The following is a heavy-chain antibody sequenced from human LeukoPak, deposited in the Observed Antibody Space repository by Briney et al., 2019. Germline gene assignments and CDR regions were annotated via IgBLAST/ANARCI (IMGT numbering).Heavy chain of an antibody. CDR1: GGSFSGYY. D-gene: IGHD3-10*01. CDR3: ATSSGYYYYYMDV. CDR2: IDHRGST. Sequence: SETLSLTCAVYGGSFSGYYWNWIRQPPGKGLEYIGEIDHRGSTHYNPSLKSRVTISVDTSKNHFSLKLSSVTAADTAVYYCATSSGYYYYYMDVWGKGTTVTVSS. V-gene: IGHV4-34*01. J-gene: IGHJ6*03.